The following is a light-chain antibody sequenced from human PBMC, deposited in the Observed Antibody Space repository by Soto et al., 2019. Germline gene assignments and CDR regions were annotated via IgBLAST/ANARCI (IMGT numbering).Light chain of an antibody. CDR2: AAS. J-gene: IGKJ2*01. CDR3: QQSYSTPYT. CDR1: QSISNY. V-gene: IGKV1-39*01. Sequence: DIQMTQSPSSLSASVGDRVTITCRASQSISNYLNWYQQKPGRAPNLLIYAASTLHSGDPSRFSGSGSGTDFTLTISSLQPEDFATYYCQQSYSTPYTFGQGTNLEIK.